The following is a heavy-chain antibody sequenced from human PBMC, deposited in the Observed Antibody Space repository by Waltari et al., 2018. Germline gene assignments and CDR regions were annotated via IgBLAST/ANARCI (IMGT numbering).Heavy chain of an antibody. CDR1: GYSISSGYY. CDR2: IYHSGST. CDR3: ARRSSGWYYFDY. J-gene: IGHJ4*02. Sequence: QVQLQESGPGLVKPSETLSLTCAVSGYSISSGYYWGWLRQPPGKGLEWIGSIYHSGSTYYNPSLKSRVTISVDTSKNQFSLKLSSVTAADTAVYYCARRSSGWYYFDYWGQGTLVTVSS. D-gene: IGHD6-19*01. V-gene: IGHV4-38-2*01.